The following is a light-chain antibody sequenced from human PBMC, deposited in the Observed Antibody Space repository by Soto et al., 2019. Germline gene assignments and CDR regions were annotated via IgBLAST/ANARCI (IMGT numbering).Light chain of an antibody. J-gene: IGKJ1*01. CDR2: AAS. Sequence: MRQAPASLSRSLGLRGTITCRASQGIKNDLGWYQQKPGKAPKLLIYAASSLQSGVPSRFSGSRSGPDFTLTISRLQPEDFATYYCQQSYSTPPTFGQGTMVDI. CDR3: QQSYSTPPT. CDR1: QGIKND. V-gene: IGKV1-39*01.